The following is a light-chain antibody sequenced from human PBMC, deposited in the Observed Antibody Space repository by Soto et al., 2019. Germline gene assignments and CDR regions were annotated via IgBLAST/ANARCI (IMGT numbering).Light chain of an antibody. CDR3: QQYNNWPQT. CDR2: GAS. J-gene: IGKJ3*01. CDR1: QSVSIN. Sequence: EIVMTQSPATLSVSPGERATLSCRASQSVSINLAWYQQRPGQAPRLLIYGASTRATGIPARFSGSGSGTDFTLTISSLQYADFAVYYCQQYNNWPQTFGPGTKVDIK. V-gene: IGKV3-15*01.